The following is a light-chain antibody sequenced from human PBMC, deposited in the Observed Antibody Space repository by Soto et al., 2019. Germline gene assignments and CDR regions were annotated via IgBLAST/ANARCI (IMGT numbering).Light chain of an antibody. CDR2: VAS. CDR3: KQFNNWPHT. J-gene: IGKJ5*01. V-gene: IGKV3-15*01. Sequence: EIVLTQSPATLFVSPVERANLSCSASQSVNQKLGWYQQKPGQAPRLLIYVASYRATGIPARFSGSGSGTEYTLTISNLQAEDFAVYYCKQFNNWPHTFGQGTRLEIK. CDR1: QSVNQK.